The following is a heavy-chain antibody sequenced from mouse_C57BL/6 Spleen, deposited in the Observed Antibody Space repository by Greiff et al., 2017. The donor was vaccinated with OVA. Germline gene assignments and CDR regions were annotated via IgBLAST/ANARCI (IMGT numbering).Heavy chain of an antibody. J-gene: IGHJ3*01. CDR2: ISYDGSN. CDR3: ARNSYYGYDELGFAY. Sequence: EVKLQESGPGLVKPSQSLSLTCSVTGYSITSGYYWNWIRQFPGNKLEWMGYISYDGSNNYNPSLKNRISITRDTSKNQFFLKLNSVTTEDTATYYCARNSYYGYDELGFAYWGQGTLVTVSA. V-gene: IGHV3-6*01. D-gene: IGHD2-9*01. CDR1: GYSITSGYY.